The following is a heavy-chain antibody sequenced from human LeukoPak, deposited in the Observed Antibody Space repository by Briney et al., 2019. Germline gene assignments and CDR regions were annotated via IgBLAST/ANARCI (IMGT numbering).Heavy chain of an antibody. Sequence: GGSLRLSCAASEFTFSTYAMSWVRQAPGKGLEWVSTITGSGGGTYYADSVEGRFTISRDNSKNTMYLQMNSLRAEDTALYYCAKNHDSGWYQDYWGQGTLVTVSS. CDR2: ITGSGGGT. J-gene: IGHJ4*02. V-gene: IGHV3-23*01. CDR1: EFTFSTYA. CDR3: AKNHDSGWYQDY. D-gene: IGHD6-19*01.